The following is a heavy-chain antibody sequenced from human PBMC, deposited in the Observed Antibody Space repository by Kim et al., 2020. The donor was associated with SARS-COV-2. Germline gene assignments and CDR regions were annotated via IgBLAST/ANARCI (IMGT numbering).Heavy chain of an antibody. Sequence: YYADYVKGRCTMSRDNAKNSLYLKSNSLRDEDTAIYYCASLDSAQVPGVFWGQGTLVTVSS. V-gene: IGHV3-11*01. J-gene: IGHJ4*02. D-gene: IGHD3-10*01. CDR3: ASLDSAQVPGVF.